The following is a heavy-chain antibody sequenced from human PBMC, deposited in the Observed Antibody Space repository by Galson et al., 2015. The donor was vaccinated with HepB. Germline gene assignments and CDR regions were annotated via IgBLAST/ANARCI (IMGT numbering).Heavy chain of an antibody. D-gene: IGHD1-26*01. J-gene: IGHJ4*02. CDR1: GFTFSRFA. V-gene: IGHV3-23*01. CDR2: ISGSASST. CDR3: ARVGWELRPLDY. Sequence: SLRLSCAASGFTFSRFAMSWVRQAPGKGLEWVSAISGSASSTYYGDSVKGRFTISRDNSKNRLYLQMNSLRAGDTAVYYCARVGWELRPLDYWGQGTLVTVSS.